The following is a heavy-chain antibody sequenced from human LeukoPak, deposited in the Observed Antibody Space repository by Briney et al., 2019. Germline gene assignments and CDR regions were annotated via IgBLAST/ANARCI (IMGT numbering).Heavy chain of an antibody. J-gene: IGHJ5*02. Sequence: ASVKVSCKASGYTFTNYGISWVRQAPGQGLEWMGWISAYNGNTNYAQKLRGRVTMTTDTSTKTAYMELRSLGSDDTAVYYCARDYSSSWPTPWWFDPWGQGTLVTVSS. CDR2: ISAYNGNT. V-gene: IGHV1-18*01. D-gene: IGHD6-13*01. CDR1: GYTFTNYG. CDR3: ARDYSSSWPTPWWFDP.